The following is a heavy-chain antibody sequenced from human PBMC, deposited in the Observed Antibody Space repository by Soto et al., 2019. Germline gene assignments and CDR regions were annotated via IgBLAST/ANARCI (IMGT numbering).Heavy chain of an antibody. D-gene: IGHD5-18*01. J-gene: IGHJ4*02. Sequence: QVQLVESGGGVVQPGRSLRLSCAASGFTFSSYGMHLVRQAPGKGLEWVAVIWYDGSNKYYADSVKGRFTISRDNSKNTLYLPMNSLRAEDTAVYYCARVDTAMAAFDYWGQGTLVTVSS. CDR3: ARVDTAMAAFDY. V-gene: IGHV3-33*01. CDR2: IWYDGSNK. CDR1: GFTFSSYG.